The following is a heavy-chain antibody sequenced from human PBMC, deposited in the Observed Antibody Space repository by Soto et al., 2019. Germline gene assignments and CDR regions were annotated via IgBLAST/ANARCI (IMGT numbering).Heavy chain of an antibody. Sequence: SVKVSCKDSGGTFSTHAIIWVRQAPGHGLEWMGGIIPISGTTYYTQKFQGRVTITVDEPTSTAFMELSSLKSEDTAVFYCARGYCSGGNCYSGMDVWGQGTMVTVSS. V-gene: IGHV1-69*13. J-gene: IGHJ6*02. CDR3: ARGYCSGGNCYSGMDV. CDR1: GGTFSTHA. D-gene: IGHD2-15*01. CDR2: IIPISGTT.